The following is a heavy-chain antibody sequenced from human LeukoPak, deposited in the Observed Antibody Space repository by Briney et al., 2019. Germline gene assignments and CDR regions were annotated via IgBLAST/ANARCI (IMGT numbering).Heavy chain of an antibody. CDR3: ARGQGTVTTH. Sequence: PSETLSLTCAVYGGSFSGFYWTWIRQPPGKGLEWIGEINHSGSANYNPSLMSRVTISLDTSKNHFSLNLSSVTAADTAVYYCARGQGTVTTHWGQGTLVTVSS. CDR1: GGSFSGFY. D-gene: IGHD4-11*01. V-gene: IGHV4-34*01. CDR2: INHSGSA. J-gene: IGHJ4*02.